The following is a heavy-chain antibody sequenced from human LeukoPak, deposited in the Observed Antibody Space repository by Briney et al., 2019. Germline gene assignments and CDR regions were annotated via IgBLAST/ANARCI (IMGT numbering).Heavy chain of an antibody. Sequence: GGSLRLSCAASGFTFSSYAMSWVRQAPGKGLEWVSAISGSGGSTYYADSVKGRFTISRDNSKNTLYLQMNSLRAEDTAVYYCAKDVEQSSRYYDILTGYYHWGQGTLVTVSS. CDR3: AKDVEQSSRYYDILTGYYH. J-gene: IGHJ5*02. CDR1: GFTFSSYA. V-gene: IGHV3-23*01. CDR2: ISGSGGST. D-gene: IGHD3-9*01.